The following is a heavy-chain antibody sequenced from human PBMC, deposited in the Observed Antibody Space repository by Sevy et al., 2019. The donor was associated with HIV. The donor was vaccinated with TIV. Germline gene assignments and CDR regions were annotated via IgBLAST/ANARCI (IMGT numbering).Heavy chain of an antibody. CDR1: GFIFGDYG. V-gene: IGHV3-49*04. Sequence: GWSLRLSCTASGFIFGDYGMSWVRQAPGKGLEWIAFFKSKIHGGTTENAASVKGRFTISRDDSKNIVYLQMSNLKTEDTAVYYCTRWSGSQSIFDYWGQETLVTVSS. CDR3: TRWSGSQSIFDY. CDR2: FKSKIHGGTT. D-gene: IGHD1-26*01. J-gene: IGHJ4*02.